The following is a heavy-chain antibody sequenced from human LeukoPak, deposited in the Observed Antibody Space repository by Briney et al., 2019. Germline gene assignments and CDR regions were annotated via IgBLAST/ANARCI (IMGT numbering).Heavy chain of an antibody. CDR3: AKPARTDYADY. Sequence: GGSLRLSCAGSGFTFSSYSMNWVRQAPGKGLEWVSSISSSSSYRYYAESVKGRFSISRDNARNSLYLQMNSLRAEDTAVYYCAKPARTDYADYWGQGTLVTVSS. CDR2: ISSSSSYR. V-gene: IGHV3-21*04. D-gene: IGHD1-14*01. CDR1: GFTFSSYS. J-gene: IGHJ4*02.